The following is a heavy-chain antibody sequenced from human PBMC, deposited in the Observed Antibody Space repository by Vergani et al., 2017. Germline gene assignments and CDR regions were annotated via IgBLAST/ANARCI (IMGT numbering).Heavy chain of an antibody. V-gene: IGHV4-59*01. Sequence: QVRLQESGPGLVKPSETLSLICTVSGVSITTYYWSWVRQPPGKGLEWLGYIYYSGSTTYNPSLKSRLTISVDTSKSQFSLRLSSVTAADTALYYCAGDSSSWQRADYWGQGTLVTVSS. J-gene: IGHJ4*02. CDR1: GVSITTYY. CDR2: IYYSGST. CDR3: AGDSSSWQRADY. D-gene: IGHD6-13*01.